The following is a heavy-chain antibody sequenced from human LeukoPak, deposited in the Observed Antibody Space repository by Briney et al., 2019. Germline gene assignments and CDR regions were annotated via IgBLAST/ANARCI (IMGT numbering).Heavy chain of an antibody. CDR2: TKQDGSQK. J-gene: IGHJ4*02. CDR3: ARPDSSGYYYFDY. D-gene: IGHD3-22*01. CDR1: GFTFSRYW. V-gene: IGHV3-7*01. Sequence: QPGGSLRLSCAASGFTFSRYWMSWVRQAPGKGLEWVANTKQDGSQKYYVDSVKGRSTISRDNAKNSLYLQMNSLRAEDTAVYYCARPDSSGYYYFDYWGQGTLVTVSS.